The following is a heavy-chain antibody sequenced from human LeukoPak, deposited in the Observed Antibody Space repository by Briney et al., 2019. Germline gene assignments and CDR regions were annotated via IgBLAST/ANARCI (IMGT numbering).Heavy chain of an antibody. Sequence: GASVKVSCKASGYTFTGFFMHWVRQAPGQGLEWMGWINPNIGDACYAQKFQGRVTMTRDRSINTAYMELSRLTSDDTAVYYCARMDLDGGDSIGFDSWGQGTLVTVSS. CDR3: ARMDLDGGDSIGFDS. D-gene: IGHD2-21*02. CDR1: GYTFTGFF. J-gene: IGHJ5*01. V-gene: IGHV1-2*02. CDR2: INPNIGDA.